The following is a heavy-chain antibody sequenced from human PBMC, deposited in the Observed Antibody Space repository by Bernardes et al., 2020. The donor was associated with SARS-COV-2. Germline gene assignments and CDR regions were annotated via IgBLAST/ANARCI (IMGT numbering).Heavy chain of an antibody. Sequence: GSLRLSCVASGFTFSSYAMSWVRQAPGKGLEWVSTISGSAGATYYADSVKGRFTISRDNSKNRLYLQMNSLRAEDTAVYYCAKDYCGGDCYPPPYFDYWGQGTLVTVSS. CDR2: ISGSAGAT. CDR3: AKDYCGGDCYPPPYFDY. CDR1: GFTFSSYA. V-gene: IGHV3-23*01. J-gene: IGHJ4*02. D-gene: IGHD2-21*02.